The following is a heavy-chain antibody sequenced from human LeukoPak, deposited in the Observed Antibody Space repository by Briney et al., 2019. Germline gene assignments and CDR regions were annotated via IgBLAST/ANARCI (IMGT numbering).Heavy chain of an antibody. J-gene: IGHJ4*02. Sequence: PGGSLRLSCAASGFTFTSYWMSWVRQAPGKGLEWVAVISYDGSNKYYADSVKGRFTISRDNSKNTLYLQMNSLRAEDTAVYYCAREWGDYWGQGTLVTVSS. CDR1: GFTFTSYW. D-gene: IGHD3-16*01. CDR2: ISYDGSNK. CDR3: AREWGDY. V-gene: IGHV3-30-3*01.